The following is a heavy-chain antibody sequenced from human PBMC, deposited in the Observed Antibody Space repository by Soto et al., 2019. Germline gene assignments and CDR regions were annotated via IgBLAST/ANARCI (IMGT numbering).Heavy chain of an antibody. V-gene: IGHV4-4*02. CDR2: IYHSGST. D-gene: IGHD3-22*01. CDR3: ARAGYDSSGYPNKFDY. CDR1: GGSISSSNW. Sequence: SETLSLTCAVSGGSISSSNWWSWVRQPPGKGLEWIGEIYHSGSTNYNPSLKSRVTISVDKSKNQFSLKLSSVTAADTAVYYCARAGYDSSGYPNKFDYWGQGTLVTVSS. J-gene: IGHJ4*02.